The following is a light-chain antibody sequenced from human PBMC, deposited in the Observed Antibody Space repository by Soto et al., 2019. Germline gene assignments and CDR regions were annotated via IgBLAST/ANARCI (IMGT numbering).Light chain of an antibody. Sequence: QSVLTQPASVSGSPGQSITISCTGTSSDVGGYNLVSWYQQHPGKAPKLIIYEVRNRPSGVSNRLSGSKSGNTASLTISGLQADDEADYYCCSYTSSSIRVFGGGTKVTVL. V-gene: IGLV2-14*01. CDR3: CSYTSSSIRV. CDR1: SSDVGGYNL. J-gene: IGLJ3*02. CDR2: EVR.